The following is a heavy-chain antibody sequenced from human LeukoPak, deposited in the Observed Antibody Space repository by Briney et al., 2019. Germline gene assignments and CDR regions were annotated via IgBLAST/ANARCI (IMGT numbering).Heavy chain of an antibody. D-gene: IGHD5-18*01. CDR2: INSDGSST. Sequence: GGSLRLSCEASGFTFSNFWMSWVRQAPGKGLVWVSRINSDGSSTSYADSVKGRFTISRDNAKNTLYLQMNSLRAEDTAVYYCAREVRGYSYGFDYWGQGTLVTVSS. CDR3: AREVRGYSYGFDY. CDR1: GFTFSNFW. V-gene: IGHV3-74*01. J-gene: IGHJ4*02.